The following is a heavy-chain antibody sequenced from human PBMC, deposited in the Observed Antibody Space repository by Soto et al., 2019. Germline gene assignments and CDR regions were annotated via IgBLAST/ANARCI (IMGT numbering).Heavy chain of an antibody. D-gene: IGHD4-17*01. V-gene: IGHV4-39*01. Sequence: SETLSLTSTVSGASISSSSYYWGWIRQPPGKGLEWIGSIYYSGSTYYNPSLKSRVTISVETSKNQFSLKLSSVTDADTAVYSCCGCDGDASFYYYYGLEAWGQGTT. CDR2: IYYSGST. CDR3: CGCDGDASFYYYYGLEA. CDR1: GASISSSSYY. J-gene: IGHJ6*02.